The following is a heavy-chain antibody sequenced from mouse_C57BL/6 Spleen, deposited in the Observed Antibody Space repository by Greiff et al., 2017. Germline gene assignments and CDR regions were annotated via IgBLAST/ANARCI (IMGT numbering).Heavy chain of an antibody. J-gene: IGHJ2*01. Sequence: VQLQQPGAELVKPGASVKMSCKASGYTFTSYWITWVKQRPGQGLEWIGDIYPGSGSTNYNEKFKSKATLTVDTSSSTAYMQLSSLTSEDSAVYYCASYDYDGTPFDYWGQGTTLTVSS. V-gene: IGHV1-55*01. CDR3: ASYDYDGTPFDY. CDR1: GYTFTSYW. D-gene: IGHD2-4*01. CDR2: IYPGSGST.